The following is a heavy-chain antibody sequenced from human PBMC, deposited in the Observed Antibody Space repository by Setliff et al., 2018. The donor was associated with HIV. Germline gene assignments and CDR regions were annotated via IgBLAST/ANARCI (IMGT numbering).Heavy chain of an antibody. V-gene: IGHV4-34*01. CDR1: GGSFSGHY. Sequence: SETLSLTCAVYGGSFSGHYWSWIRQPPGKGLEWIGEINHSGNTNNNPSLKGRVTMSVDTSKNQFSLKLSSVTAADTAVYYCARVHAKPKRTLALVVRGSRIDPWGQGTLVTVSS. CDR3: ARVHAKPKRTLALVVRGSRIDP. J-gene: IGHJ5*02. CDR2: INHSGNT. D-gene: IGHD6-6*01.